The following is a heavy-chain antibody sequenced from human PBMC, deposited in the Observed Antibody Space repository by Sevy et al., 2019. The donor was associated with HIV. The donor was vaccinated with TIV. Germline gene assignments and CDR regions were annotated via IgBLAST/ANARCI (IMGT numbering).Heavy chain of an antibody. V-gene: IGHV3-33*01. CDR3: ARVGGYCSSTSCYWRYGMDV. J-gene: IGHJ6*02. CDR1: GFTFSSYG. Sequence: GGSLRLSCAASGFTFSSYGMHWVRQAPGKGLEWVAVIWYDGSNKYYADSVKGRFTISRDNSKNTLYLQMNSLRAEETAVYYCARVGGYCSSTSCYWRYGMDVWGQGTTVTVSS. CDR2: IWYDGSNK. D-gene: IGHD2-2*01.